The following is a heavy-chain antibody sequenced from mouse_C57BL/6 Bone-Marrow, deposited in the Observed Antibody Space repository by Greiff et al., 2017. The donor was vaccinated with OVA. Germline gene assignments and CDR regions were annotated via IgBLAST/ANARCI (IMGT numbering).Heavy chain of an antibody. D-gene: IGHD2-4*01. CDR3: ARGSDYDYDVIDY. Sequence: VQLQQSGAELARPGASVKLSCKASGYTFTSYGISWVKQRTGQGLEWIGEIYPRSGNTYYNEKFKGKATLTADKSSRTAYMELRSLTSEDSAVDFCARGSDYDYDVIDYWGQGTTLTVSS. CDR2: IYPRSGNT. J-gene: IGHJ2*01. CDR1: GYTFTSYG. V-gene: IGHV1-81*01.